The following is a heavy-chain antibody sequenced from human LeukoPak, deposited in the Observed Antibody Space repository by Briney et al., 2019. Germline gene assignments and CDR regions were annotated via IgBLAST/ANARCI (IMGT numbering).Heavy chain of an antibody. CDR1: GFTFSDYA. V-gene: IGHV3-64*01. Sequence: GGSLRLSCAASGFTFSDYAMHWVRQAPGKGLEYVSGISYNGDRTNHANSVKGRFTVSRDNSKNTLYLQMGSLRAEDMALYYCAKSQTQYSSGWSYFDYWGQGTLVTVSS. CDR2: ISYNGDRT. CDR3: AKSQTQYSSGWSYFDY. J-gene: IGHJ4*02. D-gene: IGHD6-19*01.